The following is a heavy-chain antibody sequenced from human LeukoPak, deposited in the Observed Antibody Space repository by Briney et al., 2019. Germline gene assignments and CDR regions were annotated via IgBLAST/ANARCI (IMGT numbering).Heavy chain of an antibody. CDR2: IRYYGSNK. J-gene: IGHJ4*02. Sequence: GGSLRLSCAPSGFTFSSYGMHWVRQPAPKGLEWVAFIRYYGSNKYYADSVKGRFTISRDNSKNTLYLQMNSLRPEDRAVYYCAKELERWLRFGYFDFWGQGTLVTVSS. V-gene: IGHV3-30*02. D-gene: IGHD5-12*01. CDR3: AKELERWLRFGYFDF. CDR1: GFTFSSYG.